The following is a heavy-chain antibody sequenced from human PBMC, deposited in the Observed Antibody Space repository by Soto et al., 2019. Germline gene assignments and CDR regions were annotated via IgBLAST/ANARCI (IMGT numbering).Heavy chain of an antibody. D-gene: IGHD6-13*01. Sequence: EVQLLESGGGLVQPGGSLRLSCAASGFTFSSYAMSWVRQAPGKGLEWVSAISGSGGSTYYADSVKGRFTISRDNSKNTLYLQMNSLRAEDTAVYYCPPLPRAAAGKPYPDYYYYCMDVWGQGTTVTVSS. J-gene: IGHJ6*02. CDR1: GFTFSSYA. CDR2: ISGSGGST. CDR3: PPLPRAAAGKPYPDYYYYCMDV. V-gene: IGHV3-23*01.